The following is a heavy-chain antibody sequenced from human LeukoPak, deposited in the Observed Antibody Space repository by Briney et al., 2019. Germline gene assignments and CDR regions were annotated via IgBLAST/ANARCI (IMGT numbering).Heavy chain of an antibody. J-gene: IGHJ4*02. CDR1: GGSISSYY. Sequence: PSETLSLTCTVSGGSISSYYWSWVGQPAGKGLEWIGCIYTSGSTNYNPSLKSRVTMSVDTSKNQFSLKLSSVTAADTAVYYCARDMAVAGWGGFDYWGQGTLVTVSS. V-gene: IGHV4-4*07. CDR2: IYTSGST. D-gene: IGHD6-19*01. CDR3: ARDMAVAGWGGFDY.